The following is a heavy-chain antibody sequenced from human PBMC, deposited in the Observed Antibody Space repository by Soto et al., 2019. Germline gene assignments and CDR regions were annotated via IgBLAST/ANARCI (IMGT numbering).Heavy chain of an antibody. CDR2: IETDGTTQ. V-gene: IGHV3-74*01. CDR1: GCTFAKYW. D-gene: IGHD3-10*01. CDR3: GRQAALWEKVDF. J-gene: IGHJ1*01. Sequence: PGGSLRLSCVVPGCTFAKYWMHWVRQAPGKGLVWVARIETDGTTQTYADSVEGRFTISRDNAKNSLYLHMNSLRAEDTAVYYCGRQAALWEKVDFRGHGTPVTVSS.